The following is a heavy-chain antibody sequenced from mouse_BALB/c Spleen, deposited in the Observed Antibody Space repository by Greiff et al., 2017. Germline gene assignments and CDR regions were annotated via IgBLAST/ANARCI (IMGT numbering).Heavy chain of an antibody. Sequence: VQLKESGPELVKPGASVKIPCKASGYTFTDYNMDWVKQSHGKSLEWIGDINPNNGGTIYNQKFKGKATLTVDKSSSTAYMELRSLTSEDTAVYYCARPLYGSSLYYAMDYWGQGTSVTVSS. CDR3: ARPLYGSSLYYAMDY. CDR1: GYTFTDYN. V-gene: IGHV1-18*01. J-gene: IGHJ4*01. CDR2: INPNNGGT. D-gene: IGHD1-1*01.